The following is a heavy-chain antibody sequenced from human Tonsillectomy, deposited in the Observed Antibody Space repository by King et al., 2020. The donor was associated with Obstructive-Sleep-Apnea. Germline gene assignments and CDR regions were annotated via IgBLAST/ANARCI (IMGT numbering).Heavy chain of an antibody. CDR1: GYTFISYG. J-gene: IGHJ4*02. D-gene: IGHD4-17*01. Sequence: VQLVESGAEVKKPGASVKVSCKASGYTFISYGISWVRQAPGQGLEWMGWISTYNANTNYAQKLQGRFTMTTDTSTSTAYMELRSLRSDDTAVYYWARDSPDSGDFDYWGQGTLVTVSS. CDR3: ARDSPDSGDFDY. CDR2: ISTYNANT. V-gene: IGHV1-18*01.